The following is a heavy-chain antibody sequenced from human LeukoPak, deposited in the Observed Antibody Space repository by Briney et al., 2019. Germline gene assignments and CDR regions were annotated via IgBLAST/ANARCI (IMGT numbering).Heavy chain of an antibody. CDR2: ISGSGGST. CDR1: GFTVSSNY. V-gene: IGHV3-23*01. CDR3: AKELLRFLEWFYGMDV. J-gene: IGHJ6*02. Sequence: PGGSLRLSCAASGFTVSSNYMSWVRQAPGKGLEWVSAISGSGGSTYYADSVKGRFTISRGNSKNTLYLQMNSLRAEDTAVYYCAKELLRFLEWFYGMDVWGQGTTVTVSS. D-gene: IGHD3-3*01.